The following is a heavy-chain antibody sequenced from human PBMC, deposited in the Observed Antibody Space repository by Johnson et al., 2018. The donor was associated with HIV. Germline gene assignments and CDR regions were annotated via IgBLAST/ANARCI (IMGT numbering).Heavy chain of an antibody. V-gene: IGHV3-30*03. J-gene: IGHJ3*02. Sequence: QVQLVESGGGVVQPGGSLILSCAASGFSFSSYGMHWVRQAPGKGLEWVAVISFDGLNKNYADSVQGQFTISRDNSKNTLFLHMNSLGADDTAVYYCEISGTGPDAFDIWGQGTMVTVSS. CDR1: GFSFSSYG. CDR2: ISFDGLNK. CDR3: EISGTGPDAFDI.